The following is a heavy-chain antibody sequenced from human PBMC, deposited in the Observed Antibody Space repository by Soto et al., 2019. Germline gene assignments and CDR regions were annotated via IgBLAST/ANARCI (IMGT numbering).Heavy chain of an antibody. D-gene: IGHD2-2*01. Sequence: ASETLSLTCSVSGGSVSSGDYFWSWLRQSPGKRLEWIAYIYYSGSTNYNPSLKSRATISVDTSKSQVSLTLTSMTAADAALYYCARSTNSYSYGFDVWGQGTAVTVSS. CDR1: GGSVSSGDYF. CDR3: ARSTNSYSYGFDV. CDR2: IYYSGST. V-gene: IGHV4-61*08. J-gene: IGHJ6*02.